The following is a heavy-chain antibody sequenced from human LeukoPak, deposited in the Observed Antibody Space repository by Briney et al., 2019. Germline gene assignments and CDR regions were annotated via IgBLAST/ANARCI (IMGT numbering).Heavy chain of an antibody. D-gene: IGHD6-19*01. V-gene: IGHV4-38-2*02. CDR2: IYHSGST. CDR1: GGSISSYY. J-gene: IGHJ4*02. Sequence: SETLSLTCTVSGGSISSYYRGWIRQPPGKGLEWIGSIYHSGSTYYNPSLKSRVTISVDTSKNQFSLKLSSVTAADTAVYYCARASNGIAVGLDYWGQGTLVTVSS. CDR3: ARASNGIAVGLDY.